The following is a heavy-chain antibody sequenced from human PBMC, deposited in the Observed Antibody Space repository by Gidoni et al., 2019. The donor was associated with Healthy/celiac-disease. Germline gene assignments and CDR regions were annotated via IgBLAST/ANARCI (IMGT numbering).Heavy chain of an antibody. D-gene: IGHD5-18*01. J-gene: IGHJ6*03. CDR3: ARVGTGQLWFGYYYYYMDV. V-gene: IGHV1-69*04. CDR1: GGTFSSYA. CDR2: IIPILGIA. Sequence: QVQLVQSGAEVKKPGSSVKVSCKASGGTFSSYAISWVRQAPGQGLEWMGRIIPILGIANYGQKFQGRVTITADKSTSTAYRELSSLRSEDTAGYYCARVGTGQLWFGYYYYYMDVWGKGTTVTVSS.